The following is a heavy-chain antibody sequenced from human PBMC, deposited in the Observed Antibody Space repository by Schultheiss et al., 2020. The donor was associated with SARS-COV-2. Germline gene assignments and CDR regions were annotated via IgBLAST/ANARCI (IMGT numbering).Heavy chain of an antibody. CDR2: ISSSSSTI. J-gene: IGHJ3*02. D-gene: IGHD4-17*01. V-gene: IGHV3-48*04. CDR3: ARDYAAYDAFDI. Sequence: GSLRLSCAASGFTFSSYAMSWIRQAPGKGLEWVSYISSSSSTIYYADSVKGRFTISRDNAKNSLYLQMNSLRAEDTAVYYCARDYAAYDAFDIWGQGTMVTVSS. CDR1: GFTFSSYA.